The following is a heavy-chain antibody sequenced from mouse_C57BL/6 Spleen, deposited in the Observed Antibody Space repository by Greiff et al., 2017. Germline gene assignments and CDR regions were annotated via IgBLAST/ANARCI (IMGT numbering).Heavy chain of an antibody. Sequence: EVKVEESGGGLVKPGGSLKLSCAASGFTFSSYAMSWVRQTPEKRLEWVATINDGGSYTYYPDNVKGRFTISRDNAKNNLYLQMSHLKSEDTAMYYCARDVWGTGTTVTVSS. CDR3: ARDV. V-gene: IGHV5-4*03. CDR1: GFTFSSYA. CDR2: INDGGSYT. J-gene: IGHJ1*03.